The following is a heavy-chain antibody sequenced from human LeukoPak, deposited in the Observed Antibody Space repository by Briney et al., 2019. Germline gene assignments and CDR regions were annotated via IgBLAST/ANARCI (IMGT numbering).Heavy chain of an antibody. CDR2: LGGSGATT. D-gene: IGHD4-11*01. CDR1: GFTFSTNS. J-gene: IGHJ3*02. CDR3: AKERLTTTAFDI. V-gene: IGHV3-23*01. Sequence: GGSLRLSCAASGFTFSTNSMSWFRQAPGKGLEWVSILGGSGATTYYADSVKGRFTISRDNSKNMLYLQMNSLRAEDTAVYYCAKERLTTTAFDIWGQGTMVTVSS.